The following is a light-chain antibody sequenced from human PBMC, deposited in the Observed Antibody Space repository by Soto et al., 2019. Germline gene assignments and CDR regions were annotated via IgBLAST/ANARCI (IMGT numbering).Light chain of an antibody. CDR2: KAS. V-gene: IGKV1-5*03. CDR1: QSISSW. CDR3: QQYNSYSPWT. J-gene: IGKJ1*01. Sequence: DIQMTQSPSTLSASVGVRVTITCRASQSISSWLAWYQQKPGKAPKLLIYKASSLESGVPSRFSGSGSGTEFTLTISSLQPDDFATYYCQQYNSYSPWTFGQGTKVDI.